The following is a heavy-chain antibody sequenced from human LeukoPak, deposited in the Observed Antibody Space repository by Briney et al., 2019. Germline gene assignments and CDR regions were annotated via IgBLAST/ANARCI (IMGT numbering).Heavy chain of an antibody. V-gene: IGHV3-30*02. D-gene: IGHD2-15*01. CDR2: IRYDGSNK. J-gene: IGHJ5*02. CDR3: AKPWSRRGWFDP. CDR1: GFTFSSYG. Sequence: PGGSLRLSCAASGFTFSSYGIHWVRQAPGKGLEWVAFIRYDGSNKYYADSVKGRFTISRDNAKNSLYLQMNSLRAEDTAVYYCAKPWSRRGWFDPWGQGTLVTVSS.